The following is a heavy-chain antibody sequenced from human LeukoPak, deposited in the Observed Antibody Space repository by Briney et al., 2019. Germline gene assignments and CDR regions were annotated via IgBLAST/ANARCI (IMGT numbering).Heavy chain of an antibody. J-gene: IGHJ4*02. Sequence: PGGSLRLSCAASGFTFSSYAMSWVRQAPGKGLEWVSAISGSGGSTYYADSVKGRFTISRDNSKNTLYLQMNSLRAEDTAVYYCAKDPTEYSRPPRDYWGQGTLVTVSS. CDR1: GFTFSSYA. CDR3: AKDPTEYSRPPRDY. D-gene: IGHD6-6*01. V-gene: IGHV3-23*01. CDR2: ISGSGGST.